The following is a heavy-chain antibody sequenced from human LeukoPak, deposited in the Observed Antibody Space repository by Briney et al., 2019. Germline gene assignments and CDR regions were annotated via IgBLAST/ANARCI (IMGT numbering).Heavy chain of an antibody. V-gene: IGHV3-73*01. CDR3: TRLGEAVAGTEDY. CDR2: IRSKANSYAT. Sequence: GGSLRLSCAASGFTFSGSAVHWVRQASGKGLEWAGRIRSKANSYATAYAASVKGRFTISRDDSKNTAYLQMNSLKTEDTAVYYCTRLGEAVAGTEDYWGQGTLVTVSS. J-gene: IGHJ4*02. CDR1: GFTFSGSA. D-gene: IGHD6-19*01.